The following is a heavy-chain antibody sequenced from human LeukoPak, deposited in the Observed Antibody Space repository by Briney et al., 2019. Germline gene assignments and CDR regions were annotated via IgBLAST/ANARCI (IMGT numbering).Heavy chain of an antibody. CDR1: GFTFSVYG. CDR2: ISYDGSNK. CDR3: ARSTVTTPLDY. Sequence: QPGRSLRLSCAASGFTFSVYGMHWVRQAPGKGLEWVAVISYDGSNKYYADSVKGRFTISRDNSKNTLYLQMNSLRAEDTAVYYCARSTVTTPLDYWGQGTLVTVSS. J-gene: IGHJ4*02. D-gene: IGHD4-17*01. V-gene: IGHV3-30*03.